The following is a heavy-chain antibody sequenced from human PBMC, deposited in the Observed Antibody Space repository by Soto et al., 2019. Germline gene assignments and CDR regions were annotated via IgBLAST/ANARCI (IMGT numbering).Heavy chain of an antibody. V-gene: IGHV1-69*06. D-gene: IGHD1-20*01. CDR3: AREGRLTGTDGFDY. CDR2: IIPIFDTT. CDR1: GGTFSPYG. J-gene: IGHJ4*02. Sequence: EASVKVSCKISGGTFSPYGVSWVRQAPGQGLEWMGMIIPIFDTTNYAQKFQGRVTITADTSTSTAYMELSSLRSEDTAVYYCAREGRLTGTDGFDYWGQGTLVTVSS.